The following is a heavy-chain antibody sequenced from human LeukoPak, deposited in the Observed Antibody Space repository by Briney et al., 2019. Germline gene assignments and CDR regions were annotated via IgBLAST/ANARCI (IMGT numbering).Heavy chain of an antibody. D-gene: IGHD6-13*01. V-gene: IGHV3-13*01. CDR3: SRGGAPAGYAYDI. J-gene: IGHJ3*02. CDR2: IGTAGDT. CDR1: GFTFRNFD. Sequence: GGSLRLSCATSGFTFRNFDLHWVRHATGEGLEWVSAIGTAGDTYYPDSVKGRFTISRDNAKNSFYLQMNNLRVGDTAVYYCSRGGAPAGYAYDIWGHGTVVTVSS.